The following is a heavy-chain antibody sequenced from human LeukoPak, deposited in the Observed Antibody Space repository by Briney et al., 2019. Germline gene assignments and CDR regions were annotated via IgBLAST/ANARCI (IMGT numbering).Heavy chain of an antibody. V-gene: IGHV3-15*01. CDR2: IKSKGGGGTT. CDR3: TTDLPALGSGEMIY. D-gene: IGHD3-10*01. Sequence: PGGSPRDSCAASGFTLSNACMSWVRQAPGKGLEWVGRIKSKGGGGTTDYAAPVKGRFTISRDDSKNTLYLQMNSLKTEDTAVYYCTTDLPALGSGEMIYWGQRTLVTVSS. J-gene: IGHJ4*02. CDR1: GFTLSNAC.